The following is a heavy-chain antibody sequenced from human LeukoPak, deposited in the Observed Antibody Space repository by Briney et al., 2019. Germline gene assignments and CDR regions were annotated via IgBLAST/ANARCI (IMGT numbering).Heavy chain of an antibody. D-gene: IGHD6-13*01. J-gene: IGHJ1*01. CDR2: FSGSGGIT. Sequence: GGSLRLSCAASGFTFSNYAMSWVRQAPGKGLEWVSGFSGSGGITYYADSVKGRFTISRDNTKNTLYLQLNSLRAEDTAIYYCAIFQISTSWPEYFQHWGQGTLVTVSS. CDR1: GFTFSNYA. CDR3: AIFQISTSWPEYFQH. V-gene: IGHV3-23*01.